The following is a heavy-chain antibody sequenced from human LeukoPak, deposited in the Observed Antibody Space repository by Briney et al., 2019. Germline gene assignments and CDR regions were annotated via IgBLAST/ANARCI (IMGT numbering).Heavy chain of an antibody. Sequence: PGGSLRLSCAASGFTFSSYAMSWVRQAPGKGLEWVSAISGSGGSTYYADSVKGRFTISRDNSKNTLYLQMNSLRAEDTAVYYCAKWVAARPARDQIDYWGQGTLVTVSS. CDR2: ISGSGGST. D-gene: IGHD6-6*01. CDR1: GFTFSSYA. CDR3: AKWVAARPARDQIDY. V-gene: IGHV3-23*01. J-gene: IGHJ4*02.